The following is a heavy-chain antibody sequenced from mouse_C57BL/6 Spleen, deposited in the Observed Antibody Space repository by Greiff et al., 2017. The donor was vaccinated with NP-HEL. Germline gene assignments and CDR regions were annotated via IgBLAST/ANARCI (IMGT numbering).Heavy chain of an antibody. J-gene: IGHJ2*01. CDR2: IYPGSGST. V-gene: IGHV1-55*01. CDR1: GYTFTSYW. Sequence: VKLQESGAELVKPGASVKMSCKASGYTFTSYWITWVKQRPGQGLEWIGDIYPGSGSTNYNEKFKSKATLTVDTSSSTAYMQLSSLTSEDSAVYYCARRGDYYGSSDYWGQGTTLTVSS. CDR3: ARRGDYYGSSDY. D-gene: IGHD1-1*01.